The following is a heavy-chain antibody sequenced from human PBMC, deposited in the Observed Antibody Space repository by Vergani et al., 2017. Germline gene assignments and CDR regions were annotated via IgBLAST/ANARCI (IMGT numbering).Heavy chain of an antibody. V-gene: IGHV3-30*01. J-gene: IGHJ6*03. CDR3: ARESEWVCSSTSCLDYYYYYIDV. CDR2: ISYDGSKK. Sequence: QVQLVESGGGVVQPGRSLRLSCAASGFTFSSYAMHWVRQAPGKGLEWVAVISYDGSKKYYADSVKGRFTISRDNSKNTLYLQMTSLRAEDTAVYYCARESEWVCSSTSCLDYYYYYIDVWGKGTTVTVSS. CDR1: GFTFSSYA. D-gene: IGHD2-2*01.